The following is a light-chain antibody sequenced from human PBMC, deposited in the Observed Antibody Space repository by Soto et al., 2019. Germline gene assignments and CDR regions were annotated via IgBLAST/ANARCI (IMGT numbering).Light chain of an antibody. J-gene: IGKJ2*01. CDR2: GAS. V-gene: IGKV3-15*01. CDR1: QSINSN. CDR3: QLYNNWPYT. Sequence: EIVMTQSPATLSVSPGERATLSCRASQSINSNLAWYQQKPGQAPRLLIYGASTRATGIPARFSGSGSGTEFTLTISSLQSEDFAVYYCQLYNNWPYTFGQGTKLEIK.